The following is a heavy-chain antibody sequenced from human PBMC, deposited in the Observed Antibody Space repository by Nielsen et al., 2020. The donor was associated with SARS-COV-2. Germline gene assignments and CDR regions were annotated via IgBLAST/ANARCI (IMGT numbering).Heavy chain of an antibody. CDR2: IHHTGGT. CDR3: ARGVTDITMTVIVMTGASYYFDS. D-gene: IGHD3-22*01. J-gene: IGHJ4*02. V-gene: IGHV4-34*01. CDR1: GGSLSGSY. Sequence: SETLSLTCAVYGGSLSGSYWSWIRQSPGKGLEWIGEIHHTGGTNFNPSLKSRVTMSADTSKNQISLRLTSVTAADTAFYYCARGVTDITMTVIVMTGASYYFDSWGQGSLVTVSS.